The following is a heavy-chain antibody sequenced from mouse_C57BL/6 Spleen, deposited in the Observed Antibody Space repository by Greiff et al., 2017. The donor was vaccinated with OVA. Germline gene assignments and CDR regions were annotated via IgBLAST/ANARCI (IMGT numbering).Heavy chain of an antibody. CDR3: ARDGAGTTWFAY. J-gene: IGHJ3*01. D-gene: IGHD4-1*01. CDR1: GFTFSSYA. V-gene: IGHV5-4*01. Sequence: EVKLVESGGGLVKPGGSLKLSCAASGFTFSSYAMSWVRQTPEKRLEWVATISDGGSYTYYPDNVKGRFTISRANAKNNLYLQMSHLKTEDTAMDYCARDGAGTTWFAYWGQGTLVTVSA. CDR2: ISDGGSYT.